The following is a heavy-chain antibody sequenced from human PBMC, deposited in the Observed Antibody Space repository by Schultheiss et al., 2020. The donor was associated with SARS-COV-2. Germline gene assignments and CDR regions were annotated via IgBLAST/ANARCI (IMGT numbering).Heavy chain of an antibody. CDR1: GFSLSTSGMC. Sequence: SGPTLVKPTQTLTLTCTFSGFSLSTSGMCVSWIRQPPGKALEWLALIDWDDDKYYSTSLKTRLTISKDTSKNQVVLTMTNMDPVDTATYYCARIPGWFGELDYGMDVWGQGTTVTVSS. V-gene: IGHV2-70*01. CDR2: IDWDDDK. J-gene: IGHJ6*02. CDR3: ARIPGWFGELDYGMDV. D-gene: IGHD3-10*01.